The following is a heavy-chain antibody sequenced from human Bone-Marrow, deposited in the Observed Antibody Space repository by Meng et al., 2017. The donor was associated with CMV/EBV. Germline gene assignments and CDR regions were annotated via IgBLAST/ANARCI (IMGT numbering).Heavy chain of an antibody. CDR2: IYPGDSDT. V-gene: IGHV5-51*01. CDR3: ERVSGTGPYPKYNRFDP. D-gene: IGHD1-7*01. J-gene: IGHJ5*02. Sequence: GEALEISWKCSGYSFTSYWIGWVRQMPGKGLEWMGIIYPGDSDTRYSPSFQGQVTISADKAISTAYLQWSSRKASDTAMYYCERVSGTGPYPKYNRFDPWGQGTLVTVSS. CDR1: GYSFTSYW.